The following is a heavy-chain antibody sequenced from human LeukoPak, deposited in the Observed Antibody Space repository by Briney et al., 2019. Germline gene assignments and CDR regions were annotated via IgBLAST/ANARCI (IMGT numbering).Heavy chain of an antibody. D-gene: IGHD3-10*01. Sequence: PSETLSLTCIVSGGSISNYYWSWIRQPAGKGLEWIGRIYTSGSTIYNPSLKSRVTMSVDTSKNQFSLKLRSVTAADTAVYYCARESTYGSGSYFSYWGQGTLVTVSS. V-gene: IGHV4-4*07. J-gene: IGHJ4*02. CDR2: IYTSGST. CDR3: ARESTYGSGSYFSY. CDR1: GGSISNYY.